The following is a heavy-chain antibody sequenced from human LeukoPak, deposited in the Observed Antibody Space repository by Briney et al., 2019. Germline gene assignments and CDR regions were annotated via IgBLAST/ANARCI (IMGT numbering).Heavy chain of an antibody. Sequence: PGGSLRLSCAASGFIFSSYAMTWVRQAPGKGLEWVAVISYDGSNKYYADSVKGRFTISRDNAKNSLYLQMNSLRAEDTAVYYCARDQYIYCSGGSCYSEIRDYFDYWGQGTLVTVSS. D-gene: IGHD2-15*01. CDR3: ARDQYIYCSGGSCYSEIRDYFDY. V-gene: IGHV3-30-3*01. CDR1: GFIFSSYA. CDR2: ISYDGSNK. J-gene: IGHJ4*02.